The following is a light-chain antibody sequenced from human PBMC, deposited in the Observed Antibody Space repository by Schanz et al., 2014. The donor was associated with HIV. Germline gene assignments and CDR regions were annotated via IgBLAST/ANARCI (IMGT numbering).Light chain of an antibody. V-gene: IGLV2-14*01. Sequence: QSALTQPASVSGSPGQSITISCTGTNIDVGGYNYVSWYQQRPGKAPKLMIYEVTKRPSGVPDRFSGSKSDNTASLTISRLQSDDEADYYCSSYTSIRALVFGAGTKLTVL. CDR3: SSYTSIRALV. J-gene: IGLJ1*01. CDR2: EVT. CDR1: NIDVGGYNY.